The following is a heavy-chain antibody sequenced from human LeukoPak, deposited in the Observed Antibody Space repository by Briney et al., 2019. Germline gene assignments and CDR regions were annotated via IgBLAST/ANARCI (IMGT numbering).Heavy chain of an antibody. CDR3: ARESDYYSSGYNYYYYYMDV. CDR1: GFTFSSYS. Sequence: GGSLRLSCAASGFTFSSYSMNWVRQAPGKGLEWVSSISSSSSYIYYADSVKGRFTISRDNAKNSLYLQMNSLRAEDTAVYYCARESDYYSSGYNYYYYYMDVWGKGTTVTVSS. V-gene: IGHV3-21*01. D-gene: IGHD3-22*01. CDR2: ISSSSSYI. J-gene: IGHJ6*03.